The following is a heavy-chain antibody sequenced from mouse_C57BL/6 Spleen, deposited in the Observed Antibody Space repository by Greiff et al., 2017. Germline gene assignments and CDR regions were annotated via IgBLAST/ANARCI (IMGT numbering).Heavy chain of an antibody. V-gene: IGHV1-81*01. CDR3: AISTTTVVFDY. CDR1: GYTFTSYG. CDR2: IYPRSGNT. Sequence: QVQLKQSGAELARPGASVKLSCKASGYTFTSYGISWVKQRTGQGLEWIGEIYPRSGNTYYNEKFKGKATLTADKSSSTAYMELRSLTSEDSAVYFGAISTTTVVFDYWGQGTTLTVSS. D-gene: IGHD1-1*01. J-gene: IGHJ2*01.